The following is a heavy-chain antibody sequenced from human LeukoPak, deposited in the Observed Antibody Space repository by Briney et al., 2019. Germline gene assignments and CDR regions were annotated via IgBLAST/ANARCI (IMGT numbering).Heavy chain of an antibody. J-gene: IGHJ4*02. D-gene: IGHD5-24*01. CDR2: INSDGSST. Sequence: GGSLRLSCVASGFTFSSYWMHWVRQAPGKGLVWVSRINSDGSSTSYADSVKGRFTISRDNAKNTLYLQMNSLRAEDTAVYYCARSMVTIPIPGGYWGQGTLVTVSS. CDR3: ARSMVTIPIPGGY. CDR1: GFTFSSYW. V-gene: IGHV3-74*01.